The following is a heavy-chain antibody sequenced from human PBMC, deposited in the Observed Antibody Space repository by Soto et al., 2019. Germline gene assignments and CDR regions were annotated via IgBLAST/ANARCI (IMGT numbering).Heavy chain of an antibody. CDR2: IDESGKT. D-gene: IGHD3-16*01. Sequence: QLHLQQWGPGSLKPSETLSLTCAVSGGSFSGYFWSWFRHSPGKGLEWIGEIDESGKTYYNPTFKRRLTISVDTSKHQCSLGLTSVTAADTAVYFCEGVDLWGQGTQVTVSS. CDR1: GGSFSGYF. CDR3: EGVDL. J-gene: IGHJ5*02. V-gene: IGHV4-34*01.